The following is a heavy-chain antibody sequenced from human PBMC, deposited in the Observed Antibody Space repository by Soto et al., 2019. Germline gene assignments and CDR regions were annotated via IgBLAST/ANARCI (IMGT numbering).Heavy chain of an antibody. V-gene: IGHV4-31*03. CDR1: GGSISSGGYY. CDR2: IYHSGST. Sequence: QVQLQESGPGLVKPSQTLSLPCTVSGGSISSGGYYWSWIRQHPGKGLEWIGYIYHSGSTYYNPSLKSGVTIAVDTSKNQFSLKLSSVTAADTAVYYCARTSYDSSGTAADPWGQGTLVTVSS. CDR3: ARTSYDSSGTAADP. D-gene: IGHD3-22*01. J-gene: IGHJ5*02.